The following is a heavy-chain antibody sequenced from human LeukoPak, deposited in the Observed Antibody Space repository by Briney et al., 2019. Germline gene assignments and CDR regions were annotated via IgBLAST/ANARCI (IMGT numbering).Heavy chain of an antibody. V-gene: IGHV4-4*07. J-gene: IGHJ4*02. CDR3: ARCRHGNCDYFAY. CDR2: FYTSGTT. D-gene: IGHD1-7*01. Sequence: PSGTLSLTCTVSGGSLTSVDGSWIREPAGKGLGGMGGFYTSGTTNYIPTLKSQVPMSADTSKNQCSLKLRSVTAAATAVYYCARCRHGNCDYFAYWGQGTLVIVPS. CDR1: GGSLTSVD.